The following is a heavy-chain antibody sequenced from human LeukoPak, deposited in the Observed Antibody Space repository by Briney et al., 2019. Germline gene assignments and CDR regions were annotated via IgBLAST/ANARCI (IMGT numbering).Heavy chain of an antibody. J-gene: IGHJ4*02. Sequence: ASVKVSCKASGYTFTGYYMHWVRQAPGQGLEWMGWINPNSGGTNYAQKFQGRVTMTRDTSISTAYMELSRLRSGDTAVYYCARDAPSTYYYDSSGYYPDYWGQGTLVTVSS. CDR3: ARDAPSTYYYDSSGYYPDY. CDR2: INPNSGGT. CDR1: GYTFTGYY. V-gene: IGHV1-2*02. D-gene: IGHD3-22*01.